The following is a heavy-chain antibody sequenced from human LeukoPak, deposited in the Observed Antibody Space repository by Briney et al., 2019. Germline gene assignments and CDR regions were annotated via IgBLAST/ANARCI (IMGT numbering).Heavy chain of an antibody. CDR1: GGSISSYY. CDR3: ATDISWFDP. CDR2: ISASGST. J-gene: IGHJ5*02. V-gene: IGHV4-4*07. Sequence: SETLSLTCTVSGGSISSYYWSWIRQPAGKGLEWIGRISASGSTNYSPSLRSRVTMSVDTSTNQFSLKLSSVTAADTAVYYCATDISWFDPWGRGTLVTVSS.